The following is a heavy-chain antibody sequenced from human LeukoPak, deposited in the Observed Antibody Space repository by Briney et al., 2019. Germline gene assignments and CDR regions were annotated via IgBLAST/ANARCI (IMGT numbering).Heavy chain of an antibody. V-gene: IGHV4-4*07. CDR3: AREVGATGLDY. J-gene: IGHJ4*02. CDR1: GGSISSYY. D-gene: IGHD1-26*01. CDR2: IYASGST. Sequence: PSETLSLTCIVSGGSISSYYWSWIRQPAGKGLEWIGRIYASGSTNYNPSVKSRVTMSVDTSKNQFSLKVSSVTAADTAVYCCAREVGATGLDYWGQGTLVTVSS.